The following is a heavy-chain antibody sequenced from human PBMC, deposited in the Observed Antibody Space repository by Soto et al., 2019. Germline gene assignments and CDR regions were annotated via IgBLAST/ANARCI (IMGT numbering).Heavy chain of an antibody. J-gene: IGHJ6*02. D-gene: IGHD2-2*01. V-gene: IGHV3-48*01. CDR1: GFTFTTYT. CDR2: ISSSSNTI. Sequence: GGSLRLSCAASGFTFTTYTLNWVRQAPGKGLEWISFISSSSNTIYYADSVKGRFTISRDNAKNSLYLQMNSLRVEDTAVYYCARPVPAARSGMDVWGQGTTVTVSS. CDR3: ARPVPAARSGMDV.